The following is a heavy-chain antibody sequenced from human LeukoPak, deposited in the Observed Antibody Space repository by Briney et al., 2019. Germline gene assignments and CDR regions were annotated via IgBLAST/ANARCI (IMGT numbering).Heavy chain of an antibody. CDR2: ISSSSDTI. CDR1: GFTLSSYG. D-gene: IGHD3-3*01. Sequence: PGGSLRLSCAASGFTLSSYGMNWVRQAPGKGLEWLSYISSSSDTIHYADSVKGRFTISRDNAKNSLFLQLNSLRAEDTAVYYCARDRGVANVGQISPSDYCGQGTLVTVSS. J-gene: IGHJ4*02. CDR3: ARDRGVANVGQISPSDY. V-gene: IGHV3-48*04.